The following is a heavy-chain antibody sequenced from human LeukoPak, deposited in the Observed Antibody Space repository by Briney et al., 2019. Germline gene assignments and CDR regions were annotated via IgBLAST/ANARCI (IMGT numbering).Heavy chain of an antibody. CDR1: GGSISSGDYY. V-gene: IGHV4-30-4*01. Sequence: SSETLSLTCTVSGGSISSGDYYWSWIRQPPGKGLEWIGYIYYSGSTYYNPSLKSRVTISVDTSKNQFSLKLSSVTAADTAVYCCARDPLKYWYFDLWGRGTLVTVSS. J-gene: IGHJ2*01. CDR3: ARDPLKYWYFDL. CDR2: IYYSGST.